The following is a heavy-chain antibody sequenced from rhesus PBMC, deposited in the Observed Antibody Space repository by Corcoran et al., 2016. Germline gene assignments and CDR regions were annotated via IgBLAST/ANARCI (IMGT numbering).Heavy chain of an antibody. Sequence: QVQLVQSGGEIKQPGASVKLSCKASGYSFTTHYIHWVRQAPGQGLAWIGLISPYNGNKHYAQPFQGRVTITTYTSTSTAYMALSSLRSEDTAVYYCTRDKSGGFDYWGQGVLVTVSS. CDR3: TRDKSGGFDY. CDR2: ISPYNGNK. J-gene: IGHJ4*01. V-gene: IGHV1-180*01. CDR1: GYSFTTHY.